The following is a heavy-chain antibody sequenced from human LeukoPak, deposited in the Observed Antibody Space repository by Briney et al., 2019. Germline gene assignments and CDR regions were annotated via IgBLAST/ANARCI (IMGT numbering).Heavy chain of an antibody. CDR2: IFYSGST. V-gene: IGHV4-59*08. Sequence: SETLSLTCSLSDGSLGPCYSGWIRQPPQGGLEWIGYIFYSGSTTYHPSLKSRVTVSVDTYKNQFSLKLTSMTAADTAVYYCARGRLGRQHASYFDSWGQGTLVTVSS. CDR3: ARGRLGRQHASYFDS. J-gene: IGHJ4*02. CDR1: DGSLGPCY. D-gene: IGHD6-19*01.